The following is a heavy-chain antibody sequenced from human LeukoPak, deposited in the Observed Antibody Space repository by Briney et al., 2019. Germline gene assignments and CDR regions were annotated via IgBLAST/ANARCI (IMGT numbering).Heavy chain of an antibody. CDR3: AKDFPPNIVVVPSYYFDY. CDR2: ISGSGGST. D-gene: IGHD2-2*01. V-gene: IGHV3-23*01. Sequence: GGSLRLSCAASGFTFSSYAMSWVRQAPGKGLEWVSAISGSGGSTYYADSVKGRFTISRDNSKNTLYLQMNSLRAEDTAVYCCAKDFPPNIVVVPSYYFDYWGQGTLVTVSS. CDR1: GFTFSSYA. J-gene: IGHJ4*02.